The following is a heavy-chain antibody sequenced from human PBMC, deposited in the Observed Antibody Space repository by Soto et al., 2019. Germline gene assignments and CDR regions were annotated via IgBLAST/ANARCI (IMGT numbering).Heavy chain of an antibody. J-gene: IGHJ4*02. CDR2: MYPGDSDT. CDR3: ARLPRDCNKTSCYYADH. V-gene: IGHV5-51*01. D-gene: IGHD3-3*01. CDR1: GYNFATYW. Sequence: GESLKISCKGSGYNFATYWFGWVRQLPGRGLEWVGIMYPGDSDTRYNPSLQGHVTLSVDVTVSTAFLQWRSLETSDTGMYFCARLPRDCNKTSCYYADHWGQGTQVTVSS.